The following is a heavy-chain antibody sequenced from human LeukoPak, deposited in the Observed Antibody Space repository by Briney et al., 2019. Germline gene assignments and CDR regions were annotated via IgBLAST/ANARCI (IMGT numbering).Heavy chain of an antibody. CDR2: IIPIFGTA. CDR3: AREAPPRSSSGFYFDY. CDR1: GGTFSSYA. D-gene: IGHD6-6*01. Sequence: ASVKVSCKASGGTFSSYAISWVRQAPGQGLEWMGGIIPIFGTANYAQKFQGRVTITADESTSTACMELSSLRSEDTAVYYCAREAPPRSSSGFYFDYWGQGTLVTVSS. J-gene: IGHJ4*02. V-gene: IGHV1-69*13.